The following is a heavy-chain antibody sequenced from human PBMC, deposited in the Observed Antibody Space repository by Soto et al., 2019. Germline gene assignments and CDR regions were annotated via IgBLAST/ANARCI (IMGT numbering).Heavy chain of an antibody. D-gene: IGHD1-26*01. CDR1: GLTLSSFC. CDR3: ARWGWEFDP. J-gene: IGHJ5*02. V-gene: IGHV1-18*01. Sequence: APGKVSCKASGLTLSSFCINWVRQAPGQGLEWMGWISAYNGNTNYAQKLQGRVTMTTDTSTSTAYMELRSLRSDDTAVYYCARWGWEFDPWGQGTLVTVSS. CDR2: ISAYNGNT.